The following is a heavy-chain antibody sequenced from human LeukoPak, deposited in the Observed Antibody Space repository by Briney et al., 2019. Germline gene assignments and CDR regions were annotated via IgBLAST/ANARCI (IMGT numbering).Heavy chain of an antibody. Sequence: PSDTLSLTCTVSGGSISSVGYYWSWIRQHPGTGLEWIGYIYNIGSIYYNPSLKSRVDISLDASKNQFSVKLSSVTAAYTAVYYCARAGGGGYVDYWGQGTLVTVSA. CDR3: ARAGGGGYVDY. CDR2: IYNIGSI. D-gene: IGHD3-16*01. V-gene: IGHV4-31*03. J-gene: IGHJ4*02. CDR1: GGSISSVGYY.